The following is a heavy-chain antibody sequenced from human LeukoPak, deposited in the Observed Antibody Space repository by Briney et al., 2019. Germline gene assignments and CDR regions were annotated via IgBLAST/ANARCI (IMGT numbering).Heavy chain of an antibody. V-gene: IGHV3-7*01. CDR1: GFTFSSYW. CDR3: ARDGEVLRFLEWLFI. Sequence: GSLRLSCAASGFTFSSYWMSWVRQAPGKGLEWVANIKQDGSEKYYVDSVKGRFTISRDNAKNSLYLQMNSLRAEDTAVYYCARDGEVLRFLEWLFIWGQGTLVTVSS. J-gene: IGHJ4*02. D-gene: IGHD3-3*01. CDR2: IKQDGSEK.